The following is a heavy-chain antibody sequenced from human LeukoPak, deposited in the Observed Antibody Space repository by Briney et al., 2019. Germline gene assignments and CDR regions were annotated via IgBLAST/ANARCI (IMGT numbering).Heavy chain of an antibody. CDR3: ARDGTKLPWFGEVRITRYYYYYMDV. CDR2: ISTYNGNT. CDR1: GYTFTSYG. D-gene: IGHD3-10*01. J-gene: IGHJ6*03. V-gene: IGHV1-18*01. Sequence: ASVKVSCKASGYTFTSYGISWVRQAPGQGLEWLGWISTYNGNTHYAQKLQGRVTMTTDTSTTTAYMELRSLRSDDTAVYYCARDGTKLPWFGEVRITRYYYYYMDVWGKGTTVTISS.